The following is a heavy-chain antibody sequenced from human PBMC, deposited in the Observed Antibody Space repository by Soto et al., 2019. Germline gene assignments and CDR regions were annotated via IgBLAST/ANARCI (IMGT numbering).Heavy chain of an antibody. V-gene: IGHV4-39*01. D-gene: IGHD3-10*02. CDR2: VYYTETT. Sequence: SETLSLTCSLSGGSINSSDHFWGWIRQTPGKGLEWIGSVYYTETTYYNPSLKSPVTISVETSRNTFSLKVNSVTAADTGIYYCARQRVLSTNMFITSFDPWGQGTLVTV. CDR3: ARQRVLSTNMFITSFDP. CDR1: GGSINSSDHF. J-gene: IGHJ5*02.